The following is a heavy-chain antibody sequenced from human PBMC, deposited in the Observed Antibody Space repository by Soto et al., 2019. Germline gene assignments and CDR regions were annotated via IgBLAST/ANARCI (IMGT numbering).Heavy chain of an antibody. CDR3: ARGGFSFDY. D-gene: IGHD3-16*01. Sequence: QVQLVQSGAEVKKPGASVKVSCKASGYTFTNYAMHWVRQTPGQRLEWMGWINAGNGNTKYSQKFQGRVTITRDTSASAGYLELSSLKFEDTAVYYCARGGFSFDYWCQGTLVTVSS. J-gene: IGHJ4*02. CDR1: GYTFTNYA. V-gene: IGHV1-3*01. CDR2: INAGNGNT.